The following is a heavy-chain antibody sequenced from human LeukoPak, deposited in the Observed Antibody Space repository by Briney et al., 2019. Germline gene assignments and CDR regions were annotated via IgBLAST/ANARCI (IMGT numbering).Heavy chain of an antibody. CDR3: AKQFPDYYDSSGYSDPFDY. D-gene: IGHD3-22*01. CDR2: ISGSGGST. J-gene: IGHJ4*02. Sequence: GGSLRLSCAASGFTFSSYAMSWVRQAPGKGLEWVSAISGSGGSTYYADSVEGRFTISRDNSKNTLYLQMNSLRAEDTAVYYCAKQFPDYYDSSGYSDPFDYWGQGTLVTVSS. CDR1: GFTFSSYA. V-gene: IGHV3-23*01.